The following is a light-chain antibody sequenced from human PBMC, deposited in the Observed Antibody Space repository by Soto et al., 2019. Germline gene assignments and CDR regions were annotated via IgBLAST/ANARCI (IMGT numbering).Light chain of an antibody. J-gene: IGKJ3*01. Sequence: EIVLTQSPGTLSLSPGESATLSCRASQSVSNFLAWYQQKPGQSPRLLIYDASDRATGIPTRFSGSGSGTDFTLTISSLEPEYFAVYYCQARSNWPSFGPGTKVDI. CDR2: DAS. V-gene: IGKV3-11*01. CDR3: QARSNWPS. CDR1: QSVSNF.